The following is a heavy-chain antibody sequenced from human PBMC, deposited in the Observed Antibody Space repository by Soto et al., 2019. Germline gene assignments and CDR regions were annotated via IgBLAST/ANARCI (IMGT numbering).Heavy chain of an antibody. V-gene: IGHV4-59*01. J-gene: IGHJ1*01. CDR2: IYDSGST. D-gene: IGHD5-12*01. Sequence: PSETLSLTCTVSGDSLSIYYWTWFRQPPGKGLEWIGYIYDSGSTNYNPSLKSRVTISVDTSKNQFSLKLTSVTAAETAVDYCARGVATIGHWGQG. CDR3: ARGVATIGH. CDR1: GDSLSIYY.